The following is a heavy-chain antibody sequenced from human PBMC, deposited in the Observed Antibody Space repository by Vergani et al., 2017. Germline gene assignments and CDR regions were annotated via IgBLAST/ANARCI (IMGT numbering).Heavy chain of an antibody. Sequence: QVRLQESGPGLVKPSQTLSLTCAVSGGSVSSGDYYWSWLRQPPGKGLEWIGYIYNSGTTYYNPSLKSRVTISLQRSRKQFSLRLTSLTGADTALYYCARDAHSRRRSFDIWGQGTRVTVSS. CDR2: IYNSGTT. V-gene: IGHV4-30-4*08. CDR3: ARDAHSRRRSFDI. CDR1: GGSVSSGDYY. D-gene: IGHD4-11*01. J-gene: IGHJ3*02.